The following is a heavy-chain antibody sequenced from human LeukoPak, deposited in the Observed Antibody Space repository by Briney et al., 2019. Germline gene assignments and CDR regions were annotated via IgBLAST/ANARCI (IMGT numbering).Heavy chain of an antibody. J-gene: IGHJ4*02. V-gene: IGHV3-23*01. Sequence: GGSLRLSCAASGFTFNSYAMTWVRQAAGRGLEWVSTISGSSGGRSYADSVKGRFTVSRDNSVNTLSLHMDSLRVEDTAIYYCAKNVVFTRYFDSWGQGTLVTVSS. D-gene: IGHD2-21*01. CDR2: ISGSSGGR. CDR1: GFTFNSYA. CDR3: AKNVVFTRYFDS.